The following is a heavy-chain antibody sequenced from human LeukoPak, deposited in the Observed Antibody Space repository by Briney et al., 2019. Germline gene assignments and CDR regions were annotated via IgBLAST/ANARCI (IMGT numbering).Heavy chain of an antibody. V-gene: IGHV3-23*01. CDR1: GFTFSSYA. Sequence: GGSLRLSCAASGFTFSSYAMSWVRQAPGKGLEWVSAISGSGGSTYYADSVKGRFTISRDNSKTTLYLQMNSLRAEDTAVYYCAKSFGGTTVTTGYWGQGTLVTVSS. D-gene: IGHD4-17*01. CDR2: ISGSGGST. J-gene: IGHJ4*02. CDR3: AKSFGGTTVTTGY.